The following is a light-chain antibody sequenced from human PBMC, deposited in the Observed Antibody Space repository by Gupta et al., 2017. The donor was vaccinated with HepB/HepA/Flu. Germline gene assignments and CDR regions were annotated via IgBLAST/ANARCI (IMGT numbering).Light chain of an antibody. V-gene: IGKV3-15*01. Sequence: EIVMTQSPATLSVSPGERATLSCRASQSVSSNLAWYQQKPGQAPRLLIYGASTRATGIPARFSGSWSGTEFTLTISSRQSEDFAVYYCQQHNNWPPWTFGQGTKVEIK. CDR3: QQHNNWPPWT. CDR2: GAS. CDR1: QSVSSN. J-gene: IGKJ1*01.